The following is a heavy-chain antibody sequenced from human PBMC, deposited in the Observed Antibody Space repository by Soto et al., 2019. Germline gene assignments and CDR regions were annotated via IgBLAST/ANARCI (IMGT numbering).Heavy chain of an antibody. V-gene: IGHV4-30-4*01. Sequence: SETLSLTCTVSGDSIISADYYWSWIRQTPGKGLEWIGHIFYSGTTYYNPSLKSRLTISVDTSKNHFSLRLASVTAADTAVYYCARDLWVEPELYYYGMDVWGQGTTVTVSS. CDR3: ARDLWVEPELYYYGMDV. CDR1: GDSIISADYY. J-gene: IGHJ6*02. D-gene: IGHD1-1*01. CDR2: IFYSGTT.